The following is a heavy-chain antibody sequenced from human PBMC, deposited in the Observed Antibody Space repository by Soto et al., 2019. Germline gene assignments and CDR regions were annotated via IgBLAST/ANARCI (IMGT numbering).Heavy chain of an antibody. V-gene: IGHV1-18*04. CDR3: ARDSAVAGNYYYYGMDV. D-gene: IGHD6-19*01. Sequence: ASVKVSCKASGYTFTSYGISCVRQAPGQVLEWMGWISAYNGNTNYAQKLQGRVTMTTDTSTSTAYMELRSLRSDDTAVYYCARDSAVAGNYYYYGMDVWGQGTTVTVSS. CDR2: ISAYNGNT. J-gene: IGHJ6*02. CDR1: GYTFTSYG.